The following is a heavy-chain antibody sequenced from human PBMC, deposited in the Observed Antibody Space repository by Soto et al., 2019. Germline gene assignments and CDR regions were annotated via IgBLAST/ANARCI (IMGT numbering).Heavy chain of an antibody. CDR3: TTDPLPLRQLGSEAFDI. V-gene: IGHV3-15*01. J-gene: IGHJ3*02. CDR1: GFNFSNAR. CDR2: IKSKTDGGTT. D-gene: IGHD2-2*01. Sequence: GGSLRLSCAASGFNFSNARMSWVRQAQGKGLEWVGRIKSKTDGGTTDYAAPMKCRFTISRDDSKNTLYLQMNSLKTEDAAVDYCTTDPLPLRQLGSEAFDIWGQGTMVTVSS.